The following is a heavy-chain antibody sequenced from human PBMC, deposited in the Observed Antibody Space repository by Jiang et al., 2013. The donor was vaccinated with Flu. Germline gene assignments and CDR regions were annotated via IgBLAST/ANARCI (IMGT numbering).Heavy chain of an antibody. Sequence: KPTQTLTLTCTFSGFSLSTSGVGVGWIRQPPGKALEWLALIYWNDDKRYSPSLKSRLTITKDTSKNQVVLTMTNMDPVDTATYYCAHRLSWHSSSGADYYGMDVWGQGTTVTVSS. D-gene: IGHD6-13*01. J-gene: IGHJ6*02. V-gene: IGHV2-5*01. CDR2: IYWNDDK. CDR1: GFSLSTSGVG. CDR3: AHRLSWHSSSGADYYGMDV.